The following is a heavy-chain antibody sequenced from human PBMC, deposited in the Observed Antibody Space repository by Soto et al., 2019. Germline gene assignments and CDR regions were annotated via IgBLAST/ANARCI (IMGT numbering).Heavy chain of an antibody. Sequence: SETLSLTCTVSGGSISSGGYYWSWIRQHPGKGLEWIGYIYYSGSTYYNPSLKSRVTISVDTSKNQFSLKLSSVTAADTAVYYCARGKDSGYDQYYFDYWGQGTLVTVSS. J-gene: IGHJ4*02. CDR2: IYYSGST. V-gene: IGHV4-31*03. CDR3: ARGKDSGYDQYYFDY. CDR1: GGSISSGGYY. D-gene: IGHD5-12*01.